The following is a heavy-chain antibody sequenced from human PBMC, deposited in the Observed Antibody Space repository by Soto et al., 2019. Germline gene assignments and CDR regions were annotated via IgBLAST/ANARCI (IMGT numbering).Heavy chain of an antibody. J-gene: IGHJ6*04. D-gene: IGHD6-13*01. Sequence: QVQLVQSGAEVKKPGSSVKVSCKASGGTFSSYAISWVRQAPGQGLEWMGGIITIFGTANYARKFQGRVTXTXDXSTSTAYXXXXSLXXXXXXXXXXXXXXXSSSWFHYYYYGMDVXXXGXXXTVSX. CDR2: IITIFGTA. CDR1: GGTFSSYA. CDR3: XXXXXSSSWFHYYYYGMDV. V-gene: IGHV1-69*01.